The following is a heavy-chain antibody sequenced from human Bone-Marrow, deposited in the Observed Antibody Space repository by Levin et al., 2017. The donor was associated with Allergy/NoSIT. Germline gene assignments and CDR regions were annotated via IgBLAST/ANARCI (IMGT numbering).Heavy chain of an antibody. CDR2: IDPKSGGT. V-gene: IGHV1-2*02. D-gene: IGHD1-26*01. CDR3: ARAISGSYFY. CDR1: EYTFHY. J-gene: IGHJ4*02. Sequence: GASVKVSCKPSEYTFHYMHWVRQAPGQGLEWMGWIDPKSGGTMYSQTFQGRVTLTRETSITTVYMELSSLTSDDTAVYYCARAISGSYFYWGQGTLVTVSS.